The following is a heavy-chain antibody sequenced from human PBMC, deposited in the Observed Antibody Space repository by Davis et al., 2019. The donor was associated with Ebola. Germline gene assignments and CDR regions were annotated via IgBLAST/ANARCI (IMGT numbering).Heavy chain of an antibody. V-gene: IGHV3-21*01. CDR3: ATSSGWYVY. J-gene: IGHJ4*02. CDR1: GFTFSSYE. D-gene: IGHD6-19*01. Sequence: GGSLRLSCAASGFTFSSYEMNWVRQAPGKGLEWVSSISSSSSYIYYADSVKGRFTISRDNSKNTLYLQMNSLRAEDTAVYYCATSSGWYVYWGQGTLVTVSS. CDR2: ISSSSSYI.